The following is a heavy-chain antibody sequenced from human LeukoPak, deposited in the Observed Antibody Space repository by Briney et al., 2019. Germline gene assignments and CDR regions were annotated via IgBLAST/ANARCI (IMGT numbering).Heavy chain of an antibody. J-gene: IGHJ4*02. D-gene: IGHD1-1*01. CDR3: ARVREQLEWYFYY. CDR2: AWYDGSKE. Sequence: GGSLRLSCAASGFTFSTYGMHWVRQAPGKGLEWVATAWYDGSKEYYADSVKGRFIISRDNSKNTLGLQMNSLRAEDTAVYYCARVREQLEWYFYYWGQGTLVTVSS. V-gene: IGHV3-33*01. CDR1: GFTFSTYG.